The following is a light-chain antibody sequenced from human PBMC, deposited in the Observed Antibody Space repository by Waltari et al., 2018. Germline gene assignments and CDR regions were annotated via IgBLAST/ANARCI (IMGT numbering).Light chain of an antibody. J-gene: IGLJ1*01. CDR2: DVT. V-gene: IGLV2-14*03. CDR3: SAYTRSGTYV. CDR1: SSDVGGYKS. Sequence: QSALTQAASVSGSPGQSITISCPGTSSDVGGYKSVSWIQQPPGKAPKVLIYDVTNRPSGVSNRFSGSKSGNTASLTISGLQAEDEADYYCSAYTRSGTYVFGTGTKVTVL.